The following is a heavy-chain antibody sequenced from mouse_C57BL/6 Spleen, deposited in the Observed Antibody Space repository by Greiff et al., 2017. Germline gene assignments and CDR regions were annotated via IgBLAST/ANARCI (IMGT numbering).Heavy chain of an antibody. J-gene: IGHJ4*01. CDR3: VRHNSNYLYYAMDY. D-gene: IGHD2-5*01. CDR2: IRSKSNNYAT. Sequence: EVNLVESGGGLVQPKGSLKLSCAASGFSFNTYAMNWVRQAPGKGLEWVARIRSKSNNYATYYADSVKDRFTISRDDSESMLYLQMNNLKTEDTAMYYCVRHNSNYLYYAMDYWGQGTSVTVSS. V-gene: IGHV10-1*01. CDR1: GFSFNTYA.